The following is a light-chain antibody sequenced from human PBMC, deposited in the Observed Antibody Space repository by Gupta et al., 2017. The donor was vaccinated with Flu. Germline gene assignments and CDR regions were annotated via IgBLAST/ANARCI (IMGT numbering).Light chain of an antibody. V-gene: IGLV2-14*01. Sequence: GSYSYLGAYNYVSWYQQHPGKGPKLIIFEVNNRPSGVSTRFSGSKSGNTASLTISGLQAEDDAHYYCSTYTGSSTLFGGGTQLTVL. CDR1: YSYLGAYNY. CDR2: EVN. J-gene: IGLJ2*01. CDR3: STYTGSSTL.